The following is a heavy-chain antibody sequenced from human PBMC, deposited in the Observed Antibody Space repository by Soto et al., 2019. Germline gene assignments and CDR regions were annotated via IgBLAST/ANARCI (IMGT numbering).Heavy chain of an antibody. D-gene: IGHD3-3*01. CDR3: ARGLGITIFGVVIRGSHYYNMDV. CDR2: IWYDGSNK. V-gene: IGHV3-30*19. CDR1: GFTFSSYG. Sequence: PGGSLRLSCSASGFTFSSYGMHWVRQAPGKGLEWVAVIWYDGSNKYFADSVKGRFTISRDNSKNTLYLQMNSLRVEDTAVYYCARGLGITIFGVVIRGSHYYNMDVWGQGTTVTVSS. J-gene: IGHJ6*02.